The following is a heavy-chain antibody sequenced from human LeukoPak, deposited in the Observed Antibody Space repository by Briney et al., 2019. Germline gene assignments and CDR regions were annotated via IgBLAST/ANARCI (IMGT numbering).Heavy chain of an antibody. J-gene: IGHJ4*02. V-gene: IGHV1-46*01. CDR3: ARSFYYDSSGYYWRLFDH. D-gene: IGHD3-22*01. Sequence: ASVKVSCKASGYTFTSYYMHWVRQAPGQGLEWMGIINPSGGSTSYAQKFQGRVTMTRDMSTSTVYMELSRLRSDDTAVYYCARSFYYDSSGYYWRLFDHWGQGTLVTVSS. CDR1: GYTFTSYY. CDR2: INPSGGST.